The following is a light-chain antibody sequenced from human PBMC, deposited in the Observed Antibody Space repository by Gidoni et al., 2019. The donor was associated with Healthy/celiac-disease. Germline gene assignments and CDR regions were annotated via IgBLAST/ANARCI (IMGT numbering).Light chain of an antibody. CDR1: QSVLYSSNNRNY. V-gene: IGKV4-1*01. Sequence: DIVRTQSPDYLAVSLGESATINCKSSQSVLYSSNNRNYLAWYQQKPGQPPKLLIYWASTRESGVPDRFSGSGSGTDFTLTISSLQAEDVAVYYCQQYYSTPLTFGGGTKVEIK. J-gene: IGKJ4*01. CDR3: QQYYSTPLT. CDR2: WAS.